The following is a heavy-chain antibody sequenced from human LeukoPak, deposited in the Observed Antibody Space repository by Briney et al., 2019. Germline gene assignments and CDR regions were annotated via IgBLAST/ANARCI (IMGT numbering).Heavy chain of an antibody. CDR1: GFTFSSYW. D-gene: IGHD4-17*01. CDR3: ARCAYGDCI. V-gene: IGHV3-7*05. J-gene: IGHJ4*02. CDR2: ISEDGSDK. Sequence: GESLRLSCAASGFTFSSYWMTWVRQAPGKGLEWVAKISEDGSDKYYLDSAKGRFTISRDNTKNSLYLQMNSLRAEDTAIYFCARCAYGDCIWGQGTLVTVSS.